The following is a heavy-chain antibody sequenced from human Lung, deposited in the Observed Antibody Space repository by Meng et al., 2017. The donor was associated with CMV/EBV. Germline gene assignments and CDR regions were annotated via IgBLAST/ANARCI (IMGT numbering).Heavy chain of an antibody. CDR3: ARHHHSPTFDY. D-gene: IGHD1-14*01. CDR2: VVYSGTT. J-gene: IGHJ4*02. V-gene: IGHV4-39*01. CDR1: GGSISSSSYY. Sequence: LQLLEAGPGLVKPSEALSLTFTVSGGSISSSSYYWAWIRQPPGEGLEWIGSVVYSGTTYYTASLKSRVSISVDTSKNQFSLKLSSVTAADTAVYYCARHHHSPTFDYWGQGTLVTVSS.